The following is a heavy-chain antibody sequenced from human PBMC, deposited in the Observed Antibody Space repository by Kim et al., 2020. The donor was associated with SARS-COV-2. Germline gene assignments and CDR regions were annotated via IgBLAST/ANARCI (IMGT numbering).Heavy chain of an antibody. Sequence: GGSLRLSCAASGFIFINHGMHWVRQAPGKGLEWLAVISDNGEHTVYSDSVKGRLTVSRDNSRDTFYVEMHNVRFEDTAVYYCVREGRSASPGFSGALDYWGQGILVSVSS. CDR1: GFIFINHG. V-gene: IGHV3-30*03. CDR2: ISDNGEHT. J-gene: IGHJ4*02. CDR3: VREGRSASPGFSGALDY. D-gene: IGHD3-10*01.